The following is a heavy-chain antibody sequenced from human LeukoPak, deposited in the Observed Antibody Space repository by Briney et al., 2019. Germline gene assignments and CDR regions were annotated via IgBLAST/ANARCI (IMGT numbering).Heavy chain of an antibody. CDR1: GGSFSGYY. D-gene: IGHD6-19*01. V-gene: IGHV4-34*01. Sequence: SETLSLTCAVYGGSFSGYYWSRIRQPPGKGLEWIGEINHSGSTNYNPSLKSRVTISVDTSKNQFSLKLSSVTAADTAVYYCARDSVAGAIFDYWGQGTLVTVSS. CDR3: ARDSVAGAIFDY. CDR2: INHSGST. J-gene: IGHJ4*02.